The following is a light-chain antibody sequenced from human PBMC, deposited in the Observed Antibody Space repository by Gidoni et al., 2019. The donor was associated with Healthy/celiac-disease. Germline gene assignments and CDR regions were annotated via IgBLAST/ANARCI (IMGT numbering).Light chain of an antibody. CDR2: AAS. CDR1: QSISSY. V-gene: IGKV1-39*01. J-gene: IGKJ2*01. CDR3: QQSYSTPYT. Sequence: DIQMTQPPSTLSASVVDRVTITCRASQSISSYLNWYQQKPGKAPKLLIYAASSLQSGVPSSFSCSGSGTDFTLTISSLQPEDFATYYCQQSYSTPYTFGQGTKLEIK.